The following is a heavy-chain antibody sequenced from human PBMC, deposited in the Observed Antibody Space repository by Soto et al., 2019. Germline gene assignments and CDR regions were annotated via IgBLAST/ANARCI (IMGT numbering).Heavy chain of an antibody. CDR3: ARERDSGNDRFDY. J-gene: IGHJ4*02. Sequence: SETLSLTCAVYGGSFSGYYCSWIRQPPWKGLEWIGEINHSGITNYNPSLKSRVTISVDTSKNQFSLKLSSVTAADTGVYYCARERDSGNDRFDYLGQRTLVPVCS. D-gene: IGHD3-22*01. CDR2: INHSGIT. CDR1: GGSFSGYY. V-gene: IGHV4-34*01.